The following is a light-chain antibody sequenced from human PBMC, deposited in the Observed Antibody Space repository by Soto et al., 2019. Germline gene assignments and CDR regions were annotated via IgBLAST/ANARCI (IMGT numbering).Light chain of an antibody. V-gene: IGKV3-15*01. CDR2: GAS. Sequence: EIVMAQAPATLSVSPGARATLSCRASQSVSIDLAWYQQTPGQAPRLLIYGASTRATGIPVRFSGSASGTEFTLAIRSLQSEDFTVYYCQQYNKWPLTFGQGTKVEIK. J-gene: IGKJ1*01. CDR3: QQYNKWPLT. CDR1: QSVSID.